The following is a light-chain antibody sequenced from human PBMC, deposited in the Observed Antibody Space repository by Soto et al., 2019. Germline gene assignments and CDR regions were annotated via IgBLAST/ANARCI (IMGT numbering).Light chain of an antibody. CDR1: QSMSSW. J-gene: IGKJ1*01. Sequence: DIQMTQSPSTLSAPVVDRVTITCRASQSMSSWLAWYQQKPGKAPKLLIYKASSLESGVPSRFSGSGSGTEFTLTISSLQPDDFATYYCQQYNSSPTFGQGTKVEIK. V-gene: IGKV1-5*03. CDR3: QQYNSSPT. CDR2: KAS.